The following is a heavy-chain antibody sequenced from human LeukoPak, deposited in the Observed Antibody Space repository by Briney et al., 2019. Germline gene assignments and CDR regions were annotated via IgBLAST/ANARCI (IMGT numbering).Heavy chain of an antibody. Sequence: SETLSLTCTVSSGSISSYYWSWIRQPPGKGLEWIGYIYYSGSTNCNPSLKSRVTISVDTSKNQFSLKLRSVTAADTAVYYCARGRVPDYWGQGTLVTVSS. D-gene: IGHD3-3*01. CDR2: IYYSGST. CDR1: SGSISSYY. CDR3: ARGRVPDY. J-gene: IGHJ4*02. V-gene: IGHV4-59*01.